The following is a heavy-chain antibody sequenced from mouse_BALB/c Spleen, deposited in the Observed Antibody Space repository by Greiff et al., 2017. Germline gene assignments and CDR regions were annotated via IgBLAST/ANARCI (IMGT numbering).Heavy chain of an antibody. CDR2: INPSTGYT. CDR1: GYTFTSYW. J-gene: IGHJ3*01. V-gene: IGHV1-7*01. Sequence: VQLQQSGAELAKPGASVKMSCKASGYTFTSYWMHWVKQRPGQGLEWIGYINPSTGYTEYNQKFKDKATLTADKSSSTAYMQLSSLTSEDSAVYYCARWTSSGPWFAYWGQGTLVTVSA. CDR3: ARWTSSGPWFAY.